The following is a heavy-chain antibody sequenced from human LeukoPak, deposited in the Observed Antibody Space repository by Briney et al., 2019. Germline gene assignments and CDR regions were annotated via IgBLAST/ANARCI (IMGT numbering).Heavy chain of an antibody. D-gene: IGHD2-15*01. CDR2: IDYSGST. V-gene: IGHV4-4*02. Sequence: PSETLSLTCAVSGGSISSSNWWSWVRPPPGKGLEWIGTIDYSGSTYYNPSLKSRVTISVDTSKNQFSLKLSSVTAADTAVYYCAREHCSGGSCYSIYYYYYMDVWGKGTTVTVSS. J-gene: IGHJ6*03. CDR3: AREHCSGGSCYSIYYYYYMDV. CDR1: GGSISSSNW.